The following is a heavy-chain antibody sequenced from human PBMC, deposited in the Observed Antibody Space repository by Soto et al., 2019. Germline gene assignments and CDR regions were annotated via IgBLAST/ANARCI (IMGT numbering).Heavy chain of an antibody. CDR3: AKATPMVRYYYYGMDV. D-gene: IGHD5-18*01. J-gene: IGHJ6*02. CDR1: GFTFSSYG. CDR2: ISYDGSNK. Sequence: QVQLVESGGGVVQPGRSLRLSCAASGFTFSSYGMHWVRQAPGKGLEWVAVISYDGSNKYYADSVKGRFTISRDNSKNTLYLQMNSLRAEDTAVYYCAKATPMVRYYYYGMDVWGQGTTVTVSS. V-gene: IGHV3-30*18.